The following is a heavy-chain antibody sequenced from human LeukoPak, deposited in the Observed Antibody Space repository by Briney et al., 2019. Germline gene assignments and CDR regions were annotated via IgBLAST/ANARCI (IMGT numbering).Heavy chain of an antibody. V-gene: IGHV3-74*01. CDR1: GFTFSSYW. CDR3: AREADYVWGSYRPHYFDY. CDR2: INSDGSSR. D-gene: IGHD3-16*02. Sequence: PGGSLRLSCAASGFTFSSYWMHWVRQAPGKGLVWVSRINSDGSSRRFADSVKGRFTISRDNAKNTLYLQMNSLRAEDTAVYYCAREADYVWGSYRPHYFDYWGQGTLVTVSS. J-gene: IGHJ4*02.